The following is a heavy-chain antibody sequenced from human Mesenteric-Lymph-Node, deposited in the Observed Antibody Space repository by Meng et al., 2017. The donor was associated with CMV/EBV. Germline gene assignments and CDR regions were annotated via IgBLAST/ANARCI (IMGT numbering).Heavy chain of an antibody. CDR3: ARGKGKNAFDI. Sequence: ASVKVSCKASGYTFTSYDINWVRQATGQVLEWMGWMNPNSGNTGYAQKFQGRVTMIGNTSISTAYMELNSLRSEDTAVYYCARGKGKNAFDIWGQGTMVTVSS. CDR2: MNPNSGNT. J-gene: IGHJ3*02. CDR1: GYTFTSYD. D-gene: IGHD3-10*01. V-gene: IGHV1-8*01.